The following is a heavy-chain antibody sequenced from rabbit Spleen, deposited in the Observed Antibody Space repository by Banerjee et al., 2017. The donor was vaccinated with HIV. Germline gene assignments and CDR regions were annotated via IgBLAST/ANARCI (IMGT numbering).Heavy chain of an antibody. CDR3: ARGPWDGAGGGWLYYFEL. CDR1: GFDFSSYY. CDR2: IDPVFGIT. D-gene: IGHD8-1*01. V-gene: IGHV1S7*01. J-gene: IGHJ4*01. Sequence: QLKESGGGLVQPGGSLKLSCKASGFDFSSYYMSWVRQAPGKGLEWIGYIDPVFGITYYASWVNGRFTISSHNAQNTLYLQLNSLTAADTATYFCARGPWDGAGGGWLYYFELWGQGTLVTVS.